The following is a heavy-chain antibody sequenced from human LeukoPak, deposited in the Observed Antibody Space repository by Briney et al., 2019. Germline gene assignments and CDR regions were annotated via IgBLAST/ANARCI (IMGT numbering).Heavy chain of an antibody. D-gene: IGHD3-22*01. CDR3: ARVLAYYYDSSGSPDY. J-gene: IGHJ4*02. CDR2: IKEDGSEK. CDR1: GFTFSSYW. V-gene: IGHV3-7*01. Sequence: GGSLRLSCAVSGFTFSSYWMTWVRQAPGKGLEWVANIKEDGSEKYYVDSVKGRFTISRDNAKNSLYLQMNSLRAEDTAVYYCARVLAYYYDSSGSPDYWGQGTLVTVSS.